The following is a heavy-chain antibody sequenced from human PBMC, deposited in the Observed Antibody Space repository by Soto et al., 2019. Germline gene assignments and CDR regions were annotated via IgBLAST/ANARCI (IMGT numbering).Heavy chain of an antibody. J-gene: IGHJ4*02. D-gene: IGHD3-22*01. CDR1: GFTFSSYA. CDR2: ISGSGIST. Sequence: PGGSLRLSCAASGFTFSSYAMSWVRQAPGKGLEWVSAISGSGISTYYADSVKGRFTISRDNSRNTLYLQMSSLRAEDTAVYYCAKADGATTMIVVGGDYWGQGTLVTVSS. CDR3: AKADGATTMIVVGGDY. V-gene: IGHV3-23*01.